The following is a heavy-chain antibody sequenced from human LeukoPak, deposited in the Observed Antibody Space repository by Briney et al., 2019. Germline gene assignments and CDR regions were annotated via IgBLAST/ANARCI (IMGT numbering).Heavy chain of an antibody. CDR2: INPNSGGT. CDR3: PRGDCSSTSCLVLDY. Sequence: ASVKVSCKASGYTFTGYYLHWVRQAPGQGLEWMGWINPNSGGTNYAQKFQDRVTMTRDTSISTAYMELSRLRSDDTAVYYCPRGDCSSTSCLVLDYWGQGTLVTVSS. V-gene: IGHV1-2*02. J-gene: IGHJ4*02. CDR1: GYTFTGYY. D-gene: IGHD2-2*01.